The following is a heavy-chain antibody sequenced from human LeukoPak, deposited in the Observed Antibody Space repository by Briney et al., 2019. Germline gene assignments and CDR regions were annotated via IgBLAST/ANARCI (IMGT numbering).Heavy chain of an antibody. J-gene: IGHJ5*02. CDR1: AGSIRSDTFY. CDR2: AFYSGRT. Sequence: SETLSLTCTVSAGSIRSDTFYWGWIRQPPGKGLERIGSAFYSGRTYSNPSLKSRVTISVDTSKNQFSLKMTSVTAADTAVYFCARGRGYCSPTTCQGLFDPWGQGNLVTVSS. V-gene: IGHV4-39*07. D-gene: IGHD2-2*03. CDR3: ARGRGYCSPTTCQGLFDP.